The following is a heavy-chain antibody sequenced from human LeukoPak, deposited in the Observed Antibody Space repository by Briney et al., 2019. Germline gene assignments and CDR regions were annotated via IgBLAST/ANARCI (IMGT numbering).Heavy chain of an antibody. CDR3: ARGQGYSGYDKIPRGYYFDS. CDR1: GFTFSDYY. CDR2: IRSSDTI. J-gene: IGHJ4*02. Sequence: GGSLRLSCAASGFTFSDYYMSWIRQAPGKGLEWVSYIRSSDTIYYTDSVKGRFTISRDNAKNSLYLQMNSLRAEDTAVYYCARGQGYSGYDKIPRGYYFDSWGQGTLVTVSS. D-gene: IGHD5-12*01. V-gene: IGHV3-11*04.